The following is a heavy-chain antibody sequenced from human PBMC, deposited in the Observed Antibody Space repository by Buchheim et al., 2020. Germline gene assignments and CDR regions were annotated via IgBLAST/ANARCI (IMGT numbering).Heavy chain of an antibody. Sequence: QVQLVESGGGVVQPGRSLRLSCAASGFTFSSYGMHWARQAPGKGLEWVAVIWYDGSNKYYADSVKGRFTISRDNSKNTLYLQMNSLRAEDTAVYYCARDAPGGYCSGGSCSEFDYWGQGTL. D-gene: IGHD2-15*01. J-gene: IGHJ4*02. CDR3: ARDAPGGYCSGGSCSEFDY. V-gene: IGHV3-33*01. CDR1: GFTFSSYG. CDR2: IWYDGSNK.